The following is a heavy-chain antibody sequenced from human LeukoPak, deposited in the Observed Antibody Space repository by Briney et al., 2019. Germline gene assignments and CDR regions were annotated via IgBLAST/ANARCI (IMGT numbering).Heavy chain of an antibody. Sequence: ASVKVSCKASGYTFTSYYMHWVRQAPGQGLEWMGIINPSGGSTSYAQKFQGRVTMTRDMSTSTVYMELSSLRSEDTAVYYCARDWESDTLTGDDDAFESWGQGEMVTLSS. J-gene: IGHJ3*02. CDR1: GYTFTSYY. CDR3: ARDWESDTLTGDDDAFES. V-gene: IGHV1-46*01. CDR2: INPSGGST. D-gene: IGHD3-9*01.